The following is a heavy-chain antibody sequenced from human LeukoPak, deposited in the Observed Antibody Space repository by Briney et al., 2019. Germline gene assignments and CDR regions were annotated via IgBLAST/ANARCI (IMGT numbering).Heavy chain of an antibody. J-gene: IGHJ4*02. CDR2: ISSSGSTI. Sequence: PGGSLRLSGAASGFTFSSYEMNWVRQAPGKGLEWVSYISSSGSTIYYADSVKGRFTISRDNAKNSLYLQMNSLRAEDTAVYYCARDRMDYEADYWGQGTLVTVSS. CDR3: ARDRMDYEADY. CDR1: GFTFSSYE. V-gene: IGHV3-48*03. D-gene: IGHD4-17*01.